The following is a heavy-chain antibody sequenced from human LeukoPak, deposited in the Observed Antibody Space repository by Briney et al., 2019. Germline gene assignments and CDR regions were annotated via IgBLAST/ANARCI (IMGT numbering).Heavy chain of an antibody. V-gene: IGHV3-23*01. CDR3: ARAPLSGNSYSGSYYPDY. Sequence: GGSLRLSCAASGFTFSSYAMSWVRQAPGKGLEWVSGISGSGGNTYYADSVKGRFTISRDNAKNSLYLQMHSLRAEDTAVYYCARAPLSGNSYSGSYYPDYWGQGTLVTVSS. J-gene: IGHJ4*02. D-gene: IGHD1-26*01. CDR1: GFTFSSYA. CDR2: ISGSGGNT.